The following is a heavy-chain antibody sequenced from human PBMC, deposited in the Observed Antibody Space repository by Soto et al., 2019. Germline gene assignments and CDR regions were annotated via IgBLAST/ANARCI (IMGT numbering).Heavy chain of an antibody. Sequence: ASLKVSCKASGYTFTGYFMHWVRQAPGQGLEWMGWINPNSGGTNYAQKFQGRVTMTRDTSISTAYMELYTLTSDDTAMYYCAREGSSSSKYFQQWGQGTLVTVSS. D-gene: IGHD6-6*01. V-gene: IGHV1-2*02. CDR3: AREGSSSSKYFQQ. CDR1: GYTFTGYF. J-gene: IGHJ1*01. CDR2: INPNSGGT.